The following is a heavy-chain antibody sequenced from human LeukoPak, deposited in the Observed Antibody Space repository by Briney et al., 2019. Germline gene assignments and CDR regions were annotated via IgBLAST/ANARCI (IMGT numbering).Heavy chain of an antibody. Sequence: GGSLRLSCATSGFPFSDFSMSWVRQAPGKGREGISTTNSGGSSTYYAESVKGGFTISRDNSKNTLYLQMSSLRVEDTAVYYCAKQSYARSLGEGGPGTLVSVSS. J-gene: IGHJ4*02. CDR1: GFPFSDFS. V-gene: IGHV3-23*01. CDR3: AKQSYARSLGE. D-gene: IGHD2-8*01. CDR2: TNSGGSST.